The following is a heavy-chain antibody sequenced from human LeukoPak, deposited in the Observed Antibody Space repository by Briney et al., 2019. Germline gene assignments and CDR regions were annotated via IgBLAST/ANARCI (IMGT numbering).Heavy chain of an antibody. V-gene: IGHV4-4*07. CDR2: IYTSGST. D-gene: IGHD3-22*01. CDR1: GGSISTYY. J-gene: IGHJ6*03. CDR3: VRVIGAPNYYYYMDV. Sequence: PSETLSLTCTVSGGSISTYYWRWIRQPAGKGLEWIGRIYTSGSTNYNPSLKSRVTMSVDTSKNQFSLKLSSVTAADTAVYYCVRVIGAPNYYYYMDVWGKGTTVTVSS.